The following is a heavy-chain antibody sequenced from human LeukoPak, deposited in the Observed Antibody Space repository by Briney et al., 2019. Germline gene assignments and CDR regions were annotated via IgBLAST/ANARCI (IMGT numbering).Heavy chain of an antibody. CDR1: GYTFTGYY. V-gene: IGHV1-2*06. Sequence: ASVKVSSKVSGYTFTGYYMHWVRQAPGQGLEWMGRNDPNGGGTHYAQKFQGRVTMARDTSISTSYMELTELRSDDTAVYYCAHGGGSYGDVWGQGTVVTVSS. J-gene: IGHJ3*01. D-gene: IGHD1-26*01. CDR3: AHGGGSYGDV. CDR2: NDPNGGGT.